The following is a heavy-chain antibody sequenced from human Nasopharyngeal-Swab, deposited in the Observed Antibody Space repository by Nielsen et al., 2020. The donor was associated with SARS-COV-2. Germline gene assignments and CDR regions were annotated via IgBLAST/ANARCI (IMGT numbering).Heavy chain of an antibody. J-gene: IGHJ6*02. CDR3: ARAHILTGYYIPSYYYGMDV. D-gene: IGHD3-9*01. CDR2: IYYSGST. CDR1: GGSISSSSYY. V-gene: IGHV4-39*07. Sequence: SEALSLTCTVSGGSISSSSYYWGWIRQPPGKGLEWIGSIYYSGSTYYNPSLKSRVTISVDTSKNQFSLKLSSVTAADTAVYYCARAHILTGYYIPSYYYGMDVWGQGTTVTVSS.